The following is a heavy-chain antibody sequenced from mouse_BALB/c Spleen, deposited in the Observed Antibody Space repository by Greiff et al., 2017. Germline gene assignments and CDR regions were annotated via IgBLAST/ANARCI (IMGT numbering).Heavy chain of an antibody. CDR1: GFTFTDYY. Sequence: EVMLVESGGGLVQPGGSLRLSCATSGFTFTDYYMSWVRQPPGKALEWLGFIRNKANGYTTEYSASVKGRFTISRDNSQSILYLQMNTLRAEDSATYYCARAYSPFDYWGQGTTLTVSS. V-gene: IGHV7-3*02. D-gene: IGHD1-1*01. CDR3: ARAYSPFDY. J-gene: IGHJ2*01. CDR2: IRNKANGYTT.